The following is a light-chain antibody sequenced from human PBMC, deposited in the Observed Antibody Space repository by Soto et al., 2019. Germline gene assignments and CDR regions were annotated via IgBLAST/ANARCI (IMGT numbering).Light chain of an antibody. Sequence: QSVLTQPASVSESPGQSITISCTGTASDVGGYNSVSWYQHHPGTAPKLLIYDVRYRPSGVSNRFSGSQSANTASLTISGLQTDDEAEYYCCSYTTSTTYVFGTGTKLTVL. J-gene: IGLJ1*01. CDR3: CSYTTSTTYV. CDR1: ASDVGGYNS. V-gene: IGLV2-14*01. CDR2: DVR.